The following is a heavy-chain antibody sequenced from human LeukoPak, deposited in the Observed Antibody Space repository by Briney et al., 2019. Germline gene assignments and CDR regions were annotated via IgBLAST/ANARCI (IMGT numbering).Heavy chain of an antibody. Sequence: SVKVSCKASGGTFSSYAISWVRQAPGQGLEWMGGIIPIFGTANYAQKFQGRVAITADESTSTAYMELSSLRSEDTAVYYCANPSADTAMEGYYYYGMDVWGQGTTVTVSS. CDR3: ANPSADTAMEGYYYYGMDV. D-gene: IGHD5-18*01. CDR2: IIPIFGTA. CDR1: GGTFSSYA. J-gene: IGHJ6*02. V-gene: IGHV1-69*01.